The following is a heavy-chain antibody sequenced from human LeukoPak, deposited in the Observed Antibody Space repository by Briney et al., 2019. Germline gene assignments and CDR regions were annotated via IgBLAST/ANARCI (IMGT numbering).Heavy chain of an antibody. V-gene: IGHV3-23*01. CDR1: GFTFSSHA. CDR3: ANEIRPNDY. J-gene: IGHJ4*02. Sequence: GGSLGLSCAASGFTFSSHAMTWVRQAPGKGLEWVSAISISGSKTYYADSVKGRFTISRDNSKNTLYLQMNSLRAEDTAVYYCANEIRPNDYWGQGTQVAVSS. CDR2: ISISGSKT. D-gene: IGHD4-17*01.